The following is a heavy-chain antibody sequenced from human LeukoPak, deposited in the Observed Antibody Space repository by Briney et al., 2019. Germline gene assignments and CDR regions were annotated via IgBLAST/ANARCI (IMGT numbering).Heavy chain of an antibody. Sequence: ASVKVSCKVSGYTLTELSMHWVRQAPGKGLEWMGGFDPEDGETTYAQKFQGRVTMTEDTSTDTAYMELSSLRSEDTAVYYCATKEGYYDSSGYYHIPYYFDYWGQGTLVTVSS. D-gene: IGHD3-22*01. CDR2: FDPEDGET. CDR3: ATKEGYYDSSGYYHIPYYFDY. CDR1: GYTLTELS. J-gene: IGHJ4*02. V-gene: IGHV1-24*01.